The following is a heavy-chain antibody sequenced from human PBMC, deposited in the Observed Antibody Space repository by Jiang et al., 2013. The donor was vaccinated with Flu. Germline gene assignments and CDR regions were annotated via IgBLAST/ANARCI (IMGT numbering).Heavy chain of an antibody. CDR1: GGSISSSSYY. Sequence: GSGLVKPSETLSLTCTVSGGSISSSSYYWGWIRQPPGKGLEWIGSIYYSGSTYYNPSLKSRVTISVDTSKNQFSLKLSSVTAADTAVYYCARLTVYFGSGYFLPYFDYWAREPWSPSP. V-gene: IGHV4-39*01. J-gene: IGHJ4*02. CDR3: ARLTVYFGSGYFLPYFDY. CDR2: IYYSGST. D-gene: IGHD3-3*01.